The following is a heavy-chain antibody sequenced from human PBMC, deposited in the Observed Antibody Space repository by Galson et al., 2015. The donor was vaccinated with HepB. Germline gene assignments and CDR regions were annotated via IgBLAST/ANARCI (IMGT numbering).Heavy chain of an antibody. CDR1: GFTFSSYS. CDR2: SSSSSSYI. D-gene: IGHD3-10*01. Sequence: SLRLSCAASGFTFSSYSMNWVRQAPGKGLEWVSSSSSSSSYIYYADSVKGRFTISRDNAKNSLYLQMNSLRAEDTAVYYCARDTDPYYYGSGSYHRLDPWGQGTLVTVSS. V-gene: IGHV3-21*01. J-gene: IGHJ5*02. CDR3: ARDTDPYYYGSGSYHRLDP.